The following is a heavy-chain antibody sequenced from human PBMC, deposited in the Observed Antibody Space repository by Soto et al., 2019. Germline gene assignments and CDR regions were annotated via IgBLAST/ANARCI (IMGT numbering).Heavy chain of an antibody. CDR2: MTGDGRTT. CDR1: GFSFSDYY. Sequence: PGGSLRLSCAASGFSFSDYYMHWVRQPPGKGPEWVSRMTGDGRTTQYADSVKGRFTASRDNAKSTLYLQMNSLRAEDTAVYYCATAEVDYWGPGTLVTVSS. CDR3: ATAEVDY. V-gene: IGHV3-74*03. J-gene: IGHJ4*02.